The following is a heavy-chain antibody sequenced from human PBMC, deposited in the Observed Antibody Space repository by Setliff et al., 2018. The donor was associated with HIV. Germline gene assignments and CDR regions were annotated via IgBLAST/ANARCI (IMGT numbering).Heavy chain of an antibody. Sequence: GGSLRLSCAASGFTFSDFWMHWVRQAPGKGLEWVASVSPDGSRNYCVGSLKGRCTASRDNAKSSLYLQMNSLRAEDTAVYYCARVLLRTNAVYGVVSNRFNPWGQGTLVTVS. CDR2: VSPDGSRN. CDR1: GFTFSDFW. J-gene: IGHJ5*02. D-gene: IGHD2-8*01. V-gene: IGHV3-7*03. CDR3: ARVLLRTNAVYGVVSNRFNP.